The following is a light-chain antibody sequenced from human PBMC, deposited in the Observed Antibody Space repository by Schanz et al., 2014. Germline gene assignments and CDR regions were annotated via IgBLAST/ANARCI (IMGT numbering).Light chain of an antibody. CDR3: QQYDTWPRT. Sequence: EIVMTQSPATLSVSPGERATLSCRASQSVSSSYLAWYQQKPGQAPRLLIYGASSRATGIPDRFSGSGSGTEFTLTISSLQSEDFAVYYCQQYDTWPRTFGQGTKVEI. V-gene: IGKV3D-15*01. CDR1: QSVSSSY. CDR2: GAS. J-gene: IGKJ1*01.